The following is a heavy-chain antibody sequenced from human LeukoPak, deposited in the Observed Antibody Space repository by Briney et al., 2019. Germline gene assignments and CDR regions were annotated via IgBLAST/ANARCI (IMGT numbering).Heavy chain of an antibody. J-gene: IGHJ4*02. CDR2: TYYSGST. CDR1: GGSISSGGYY. V-gene: IGHV4-31*03. CDR3: ARYSSGWSYSFDY. Sequence: KASETLSLTCTVSGGSISSGGYYWNWIRQHPGKGLEWIGYTYYSGSTYYNPSLKSRVSISVDTSKNQFSLKLSSVTAAGTAVYYCARYSSGWSYSFDYWGQGTLVTVSS. D-gene: IGHD6-19*01.